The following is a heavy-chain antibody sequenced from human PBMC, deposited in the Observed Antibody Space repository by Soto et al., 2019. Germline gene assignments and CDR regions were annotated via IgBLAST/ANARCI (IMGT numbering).Heavy chain of an antibody. V-gene: IGHV1-24*01. J-gene: IGHJ3*02. CDR3: ARAQQGLGAFDI. D-gene: IGHD6-13*01. Sequence: GASVKVSCKVSGYTLTELSMHWVRQAPGKGLEWMGGFDPEDGSTSYAQKFQGRVTMTRDTSTSTVYMELSSLRSEDTAVYYCARAQQGLGAFDIWGQGTMVTVSS. CDR2: FDPEDGST. CDR1: GYTLTELS.